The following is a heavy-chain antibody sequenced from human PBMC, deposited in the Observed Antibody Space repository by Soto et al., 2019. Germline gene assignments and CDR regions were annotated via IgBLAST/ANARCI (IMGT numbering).Heavy chain of an antibody. Sequence: SETLSLTCTVSGGSISSGGYYWSWIRQHPGKGLEWIGYIYYSGSTYYNPSLRSRVTISVDTSKNQFSLKLSSVTAADTAVYYCARYGSGECNRGSSSSPFDTWGQXTLVPVSS. CDR2: IYYSGST. J-gene: IGHJ4*02. CDR3: ARYGSGECNRGSSSSPFDT. CDR1: GGSISSGGYY. V-gene: IGHV4-30-4*08. D-gene: IGHD2-15*01.